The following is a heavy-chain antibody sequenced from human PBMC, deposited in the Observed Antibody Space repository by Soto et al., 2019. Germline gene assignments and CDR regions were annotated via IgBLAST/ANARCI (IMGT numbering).Heavy chain of an antibody. V-gene: IGHV1-3*01. CDR1: GYTFSSYA. CDR3: ARDTGDGTFDF. CDR2: INAGYGNT. Sequence: ASVKVSCKASGYTFSSYAMHWVRQAPGQRLEWMGWINAGYGNTKSSQKFQDRVTISRDTSASTAYMELTSLRSEDTAVYYCARDTGDGTFDFWGQGALVTVSS. J-gene: IGHJ4*02. D-gene: IGHD7-27*01.